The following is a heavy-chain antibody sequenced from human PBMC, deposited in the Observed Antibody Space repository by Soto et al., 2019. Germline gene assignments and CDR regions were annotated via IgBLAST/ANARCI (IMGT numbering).Heavy chain of an antibody. CDR1: GGSISSYY. D-gene: IGHD6-19*01. Sequence: SETLSLTCTVSGGSISSYYWSWIRQPPGKGLEWIGYIHYSGSTNYNPSLRSRVSISIDTSKNQFSLKLSSVTAVDTAVYYCTRGGAVTGTMSKFDPWGLGTLVTVSS. V-gene: IGHV4-59*01. CDR3: TRGGAVTGTMSKFDP. J-gene: IGHJ5*02. CDR2: IHYSGST.